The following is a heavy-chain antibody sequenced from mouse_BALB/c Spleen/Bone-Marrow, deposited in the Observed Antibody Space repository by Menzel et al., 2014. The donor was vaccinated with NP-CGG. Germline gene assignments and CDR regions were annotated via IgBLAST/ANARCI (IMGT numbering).Heavy chain of an antibody. V-gene: IGHV1-4*01. CDR1: GYTFTSYT. CDR2: INPSSGYA. Sequence: QVQLQQSGAELAKPGASVKMSCKASGYTFTSYTMHWVKQRPGQGLEWIGYINPSSGYAKYNQKFKDKATITADKSSTTAYMQQSSLTSEDSAVYYYAERYGNYVGFDYWGQGTTLTVSS. J-gene: IGHJ2*01. D-gene: IGHD2-10*02. CDR3: AERYGNYVGFDY.